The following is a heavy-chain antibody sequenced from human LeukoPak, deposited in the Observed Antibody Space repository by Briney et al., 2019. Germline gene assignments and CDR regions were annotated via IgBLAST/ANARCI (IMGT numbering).Heavy chain of an antibody. D-gene: IGHD3-16*01. CDR3: TTEYMTSAWRWGY. J-gene: IGHJ4*02. Sequence: GASVKVSCKVSGHTLTELSVHWVRQAPGKGLEWLGGFDIEDEKRWYERKFRGRVTVTEDTSIDTAYMELSGLTSDDTAVYSCTTEYMTSAWRWGYWGQGTLVVVSS. CDR2: FDIEDEKR. V-gene: IGHV1-24*01. CDR1: GHTLTELS.